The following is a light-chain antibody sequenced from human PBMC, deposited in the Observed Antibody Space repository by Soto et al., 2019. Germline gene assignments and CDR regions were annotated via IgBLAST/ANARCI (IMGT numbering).Light chain of an antibody. Sequence: DIVMTQSPESLAVSLGERATINCKSSQSVLSRSNNKNCLAWYQQKSGQPPKLLISWASSRGTGVPDRFSGSGSGTDFTLTITTLQAEDVAVYFCQQYYTTPRTFGGGTKVEIK. CDR2: WAS. CDR3: QQYYTTPRT. V-gene: IGKV4-1*01. J-gene: IGKJ4*01. CDR1: QSVLSRSNNKNC.